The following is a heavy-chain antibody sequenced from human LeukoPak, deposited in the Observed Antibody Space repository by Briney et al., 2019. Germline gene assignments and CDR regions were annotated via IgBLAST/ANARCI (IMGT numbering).Heavy chain of an antibody. D-gene: IGHD3-22*01. Sequence: PGGSLRLSCAAFGFTFSSYSMNWVRQAPGKGLEWVSSISSSSSYIYYADSVKGRFTISRDNAKNSLYLQMNSLRAEDTAVYYCAKHESGSHYYDSSGPFQHWGQGTLVTVSS. CDR3: AKHESGSHYYDSSGPFQH. CDR2: ISSSSSYI. CDR1: GFTFSSYS. V-gene: IGHV3-21*01. J-gene: IGHJ1*01.